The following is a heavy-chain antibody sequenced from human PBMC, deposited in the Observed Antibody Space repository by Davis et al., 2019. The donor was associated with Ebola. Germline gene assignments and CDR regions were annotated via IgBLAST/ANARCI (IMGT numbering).Heavy chain of an antibody. V-gene: IGHV4-34*01. CDR3: ARRVGHYYDSGIDY. Sequence: GSLRLSCAVYGGSFSGYYWSWIRQPPGKGLEWIGEINHSGGTKYNPSLKSRVTISVDTSKNQFSLKLASVTAADTALYHCARRVGHYYDSGIDYWGRGTLVTVSS. CDR1: GGSFSGYY. CDR2: INHSGGT. J-gene: IGHJ4*02. D-gene: IGHD3-22*01.